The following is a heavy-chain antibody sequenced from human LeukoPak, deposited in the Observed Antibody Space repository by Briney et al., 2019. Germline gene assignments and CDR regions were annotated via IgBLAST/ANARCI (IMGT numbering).Heavy chain of an antibody. J-gene: IGHJ4*02. CDR3: ARDEGTGDLDY. V-gene: IGHV4-61*02. Sequence: SETLSLTCTVSGGSINSGSYYWSWIRQPAGKGLEWIGRIYTSGSTNYNPSLKSRVTISVDTSKNQFSLKLSSVTAADTAVYYCARDEGTGDLDYWGQGTLVTVSS. CDR2: IYTSGST. D-gene: IGHD7-27*01. CDR1: GGSINSGSYY.